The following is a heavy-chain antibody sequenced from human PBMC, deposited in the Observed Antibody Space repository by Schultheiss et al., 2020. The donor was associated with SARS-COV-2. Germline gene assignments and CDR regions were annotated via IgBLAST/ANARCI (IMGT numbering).Heavy chain of an antibody. Sequence: GGSLRLSCAASGFSFSGSTMNWVRQAPGKGLEWVSYISSSSTIYYADSVKGRFTISRDNAKNSLYLQMNSLRAEDTAVYYCARDKRGYSFYYYGMDVWGQGTTVTVSS. D-gene: IGHD5-18*01. CDR3: ARDKRGYSFYYYGMDV. CDR1: GFSFSGST. CDR2: ISSSSTI. J-gene: IGHJ6*02. V-gene: IGHV3-48*04.